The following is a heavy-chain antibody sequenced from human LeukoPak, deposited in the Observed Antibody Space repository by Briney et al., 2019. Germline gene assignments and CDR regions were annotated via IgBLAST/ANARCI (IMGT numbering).Heavy chain of an antibody. CDR3: AKDLRYFDWPTP. CDR2: LSYDGSVK. V-gene: IGHV3-30-3*01. J-gene: IGHJ5*02. Sequence: PGGSLRLSCAASGFTFSDYAMHWVRQAPGKGLEWVTVLSYDGSVKYFADSVKGRFTISRDNSKNTLYLQMNSLRAEDTAVYYCAKDLRYFDWPTPWGQGTLVTVSS. D-gene: IGHD3-9*01. CDR1: GFTFSDYA.